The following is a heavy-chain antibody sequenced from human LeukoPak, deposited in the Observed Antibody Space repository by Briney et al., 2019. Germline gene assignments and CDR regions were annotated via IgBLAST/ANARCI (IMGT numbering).Heavy chain of an antibody. J-gene: IGHJ6*03. Sequence: GGSLRLSCAASGFTVSSNEMSWVRRTPGKGLEWVSSITSSSSYMFYADSVRGRFTISRDNAENSLYLQMNSLRDEDTAVYYCARDPYSGGYGAYYYYYMDVWGKGTTVTVSS. CDR1: GFTVSSNE. D-gene: IGHD6-19*01. CDR2: ITSSSSYM. V-gene: IGHV3-21*01. CDR3: ARDPYSGGYGAYYYYYMDV.